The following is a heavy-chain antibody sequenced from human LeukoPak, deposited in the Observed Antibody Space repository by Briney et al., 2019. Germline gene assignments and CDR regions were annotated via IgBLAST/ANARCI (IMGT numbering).Heavy chain of an antibody. J-gene: IGHJ5*02. D-gene: IGHD6-13*01. CDR3: ATSSSWYP. Sequence: SVTVSFKASVCTFTNYGCSGLRQAAGQGLEWMGWISAYNGNTNYAQKLQGRVTMTTDTSTSTAYMELRSLRSDDTAVYYCATSSSWYPWGQGTLVTVSS. CDR2: ISAYNGNT. CDR1: VCTFTNYG. V-gene: IGHV1-18*01.